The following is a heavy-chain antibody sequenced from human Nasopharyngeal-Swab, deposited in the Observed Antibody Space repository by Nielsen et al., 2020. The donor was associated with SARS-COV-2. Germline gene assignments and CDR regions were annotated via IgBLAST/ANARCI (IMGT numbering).Heavy chain of an antibody. CDR1: GGSFSGYY. V-gene: IGHV4-34*01. Sequence: SETLSLTCAVYGGSFSGYYWNWIRQPPGKGLEWIGEINHSGSTNYNPSLKSRVTISVDTSKNQFSLKLSSVTAADTAVYYCARVYGSGKGWYYFDYWGQGTLVTVSS. CDR3: ARVYGSGKGWYYFDY. J-gene: IGHJ4*02. D-gene: IGHD3-10*01. CDR2: INHSGST.